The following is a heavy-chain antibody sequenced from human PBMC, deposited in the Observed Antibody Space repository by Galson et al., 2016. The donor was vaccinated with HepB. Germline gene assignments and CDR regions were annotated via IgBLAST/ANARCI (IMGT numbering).Heavy chain of an antibody. D-gene: IGHD2-2*01. Sequence: QSGAEVKKVGESLKISCKGPGSYFSTYWIAWVRQMPGKGLEWMGIVYPDDSDTIYSPSFQGQVTMSVDKSITTAYLQWSSLKASDTAIYYCAGHRWYCSSTKCQANDHYVMEVWGQGIKGTVSS. J-gene: IGHJ6*01. CDR2: VYPDDSDT. CDR1: GSYFSTYW. CDR3: AGHRWYCSSTKCQANDHYVMEV. V-gene: IGHV5-51*01.